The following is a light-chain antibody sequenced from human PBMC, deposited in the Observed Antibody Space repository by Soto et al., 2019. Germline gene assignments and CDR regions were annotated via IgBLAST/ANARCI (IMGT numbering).Light chain of an antibody. CDR2: GAS. V-gene: IGKV3-15*01. Sequence: EIVMTQSPATLSVSLGDRATLSCRASQSVTTYLAWYQQKPGQAPRLLIYGASTRATGISARFSGSGSETDFTLTISSLQSEDFAFYYCQQYNSWPPSYTFGQGTKLEIK. J-gene: IGKJ2*01. CDR3: QQYNSWPPSYT. CDR1: QSVTTY.